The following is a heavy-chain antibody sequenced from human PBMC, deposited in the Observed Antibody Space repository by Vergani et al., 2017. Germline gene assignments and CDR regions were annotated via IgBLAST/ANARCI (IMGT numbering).Heavy chain of an antibody. CDR1: GFSFPGYA. Sequence: EVQLLESGGGLVQPGGSLRLSCEASGFSFPGYAMSWVRQAPGKGLEWVSSVSGSSATPYYADSVKGRFTISRDNAKNTLYLEMNSLRGDDTAIYYCVRARXSGPCFMSNWFDSWGQGTLVTVSS. CDR3: VRARXSGPCFMSNWFDS. D-gene: IGHD2-15*01. J-gene: IGHJ5*01. V-gene: IGHV3-23*01. CDR2: VSGSSATP.